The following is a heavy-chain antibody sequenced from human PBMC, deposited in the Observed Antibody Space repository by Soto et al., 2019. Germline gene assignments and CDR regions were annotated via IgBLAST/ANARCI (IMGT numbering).Heavy chain of an antibody. CDR3: NPFMEAIRN. Sequence: EVQLVESGGGLVKPGGSLRLSCAASGFSFSDVAMKWVRQAPGRGLEWVGRIRSKTDGGATEYAAPVRGRFTISRDDSKNTLYLQMNSLKIEDTAVYYCNPFMEAIRNWGQGTLVTVSS. D-gene: IGHD3-3*02. CDR2: IRSKTDGGAT. V-gene: IGHV3-15*07. J-gene: IGHJ4*02. CDR1: GFSFSDVA.